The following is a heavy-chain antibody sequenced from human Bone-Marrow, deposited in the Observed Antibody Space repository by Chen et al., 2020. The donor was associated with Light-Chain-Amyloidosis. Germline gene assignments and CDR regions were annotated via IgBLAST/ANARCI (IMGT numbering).Heavy chain of an antibody. CDR1: GFTFSNYG. Sequence: QVQLVESGGGVVQPGRSLRLSCAASGFTFSNYGIHWVRPTPGKGLEWVAVLSNDGNNKYYADSVKGRFTISRDSSKNTLYLQMNSLRAEDTAVYYCAGVSFERGGPARPPGDSWGQGTLVTVSS. CDR2: LSNDGNNK. CDR3: AGVSFERGGPARPPGDS. D-gene: IGHD6-6*01. J-gene: IGHJ4*02. V-gene: IGHV3-30-3*01.